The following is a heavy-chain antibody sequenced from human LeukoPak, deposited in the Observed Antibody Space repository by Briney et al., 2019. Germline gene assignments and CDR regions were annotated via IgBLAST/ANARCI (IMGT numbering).Heavy chain of an antibody. CDR3: ARSAPWVRAAADY. J-gene: IGHJ4*02. CDR2: IYSGGST. Sequence: PGGSLRLSCAASGFTVSSNYMSWVRQAPGKGLEWVSVIYSGGSTYYADSVKGRFTISRDNPKNTLYLQMNSLRAEDTAVYNCARSAPWVRAAADYWGQGTLVTVSS. D-gene: IGHD6-13*01. CDR1: GFTVSSNY. V-gene: IGHV3-66*01.